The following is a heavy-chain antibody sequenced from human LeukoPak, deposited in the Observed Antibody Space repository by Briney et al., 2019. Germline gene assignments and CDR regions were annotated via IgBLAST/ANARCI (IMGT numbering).Heavy chain of an antibody. CDR2: INGDGGVT. J-gene: IGHJ5*02. CDR3: ARDHGTVTTAYSWFDP. D-gene: IGHD4-17*01. V-gene: IGHV3-74*01. Sequence: PGGSLRLSCAASGFTFSSSWMHWVRQAPGKGLVWVSRINGDGGVTNYADSVKGRFTISRDNAKNTLYLQMNSLSAEDTAVYYCARDHGTVTTAYSWFDPWGQGTLVTVSS. CDR1: GFTFSSSW.